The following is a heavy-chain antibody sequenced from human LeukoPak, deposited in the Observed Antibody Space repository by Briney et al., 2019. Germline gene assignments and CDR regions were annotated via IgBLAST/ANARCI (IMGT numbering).Heavy chain of an antibody. V-gene: IGHV3-48*03. CDR2: ISSSGNTI. J-gene: IGHJ3*02. CDR3: ARGPSIAARYDAFDI. D-gene: IGHD6-6*01. Sequence: GGSLRLSCAVSGFTVSSNYIHWVRQAPGKGLEWVPYISSSGNTISYADSVKGRFTISRDNAKNSLYLQVISLRAEDTAVYYCARGPSIAARYDAFDIWGQGTMVTVSS. CDR1: GFTVSSNY.